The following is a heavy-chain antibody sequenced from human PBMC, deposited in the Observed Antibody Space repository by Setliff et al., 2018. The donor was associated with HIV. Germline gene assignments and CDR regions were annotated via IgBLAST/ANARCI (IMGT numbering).Heavy chain of an antibody. CDR3: AKYAGNGGGKGY. CDR1: GGSFSGYY. V-gene: IGHV4-34*01. CDR2: IDHSGST. Sequence: PSETLSLTCAVYGGSFSGYYWSWIRQAPGKGLEWIGEIDHSGSTNYNPSLKSRVTISVDTSKNHFSLRLTSVTAADTALYYCAKYAGNGGGKGYWGQGTLVTVSS. J-gene: IGHJ4*02. D-gene: IGHD2-21*01.